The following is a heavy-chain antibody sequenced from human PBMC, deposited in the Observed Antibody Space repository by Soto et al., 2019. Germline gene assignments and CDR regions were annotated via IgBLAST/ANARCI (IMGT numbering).Heavy chain of an antibody. CDR2: IWYDGSNK. Sequence: GGSLRLSCAASGFTFSSYGMHWVRQAPGKGLEWVAVIWYDGSNKYYADSVKGRFTISRDNSKNTLYLQMNCLRAEDTAVYYCARHLVDSSGWYWNNWFDPWGQGTLVTVSS. V-gene: IGHV3-33*01. CDR1: GFTFSSYG. CDR3: ARHLVDSSGWYWNNWFDP. D-gene: IGHD6-19*01. J-gene: IGHJ5*02.